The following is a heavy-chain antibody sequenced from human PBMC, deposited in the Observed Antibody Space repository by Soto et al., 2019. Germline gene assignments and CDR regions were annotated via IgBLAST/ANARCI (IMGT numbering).Heavy chain of an antibody. CDR2: SGGST. CDR3: ARGDSSSSGGYYYYYGMDV. D-gene: IGHD6-6*01. J-gene: IGHJ6*02. CDR1: GFSFSSYA. V-gene: IGHV3-23*01. Sequence: GGSLRLSCAASGFSFSSYAMSWVRQAPGKELEWVSASGGSTYYADSVKGRFTISRDNSKNTLYLQMNSLRAEDTAVYYCARGDSSSSGGYYYYYGMDVWGQGTTVTVSS.